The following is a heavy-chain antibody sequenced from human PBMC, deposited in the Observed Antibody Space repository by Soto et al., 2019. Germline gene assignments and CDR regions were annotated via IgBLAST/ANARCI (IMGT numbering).Heavy chain of an antibody. J-gene: IGHJ5*02. V-gene: IGHV4-34*01. Sequence: SETLSLTCAVYGGSFSGYYWSWIRQPPGKGLEWIGEINHSGSTNYNPSLKSRVTISVDTSKNQFSLKLSSVTAADTAVYYCAREGYYGSGSYYKWWFDTWGQGTLVTVSS. D-gene: IGHD3-10*01. CDR1: GGSFSGYY. CDR3: AREGYYGSGSYYKWWFDT. CDR2: INHSGST.